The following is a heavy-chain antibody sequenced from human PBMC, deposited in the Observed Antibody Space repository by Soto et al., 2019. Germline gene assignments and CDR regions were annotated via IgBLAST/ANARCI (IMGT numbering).Heavy chain of an antibody. CDR3: AAESAANSGTTIPEAYYYSGMDV. D-gene: IGHD1-1*01. Sequence: SVKVSCKAAGFTFTSSAVQWVRQARGQRLEWIGWIVLVSGNTNYAQKFQERVTITRDMTTSTAYMELSSLRSEETAVYYCAAESAANSGTTIPEAYYYSGMDVWG. CDR2: IVLVSGNT. CDR1: GFTFTSSA. V-gene: IGHV1-58*01. J-gene: IGHJ6*02.